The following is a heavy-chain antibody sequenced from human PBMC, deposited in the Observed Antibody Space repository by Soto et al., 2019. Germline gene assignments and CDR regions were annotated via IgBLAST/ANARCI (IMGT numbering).Heavy chain of an antibody. V-gene: IGHV1-69*13. CDR1: GGTFSSYA. J-gene: IGHJ6*02. Sequence: GASVKVSCKASGGTFSSYAISWVRQAPGQGLEWMGGIIPIFGTANYAQKFQGRVTITADESTSTAYMELSSLRSEDTAVYYCASLIFGESFTDYYYGMDVWGQGTTVTVSS. D-gene: IGHD3-3*01. CDR3: ASLIFGESFTDYYYGMDV. CDR2: IIPIFGTA.